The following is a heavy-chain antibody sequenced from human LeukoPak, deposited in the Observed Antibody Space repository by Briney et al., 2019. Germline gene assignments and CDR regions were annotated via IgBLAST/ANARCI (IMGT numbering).Heavy chain of an antibody. Sequence: GGSLRLSCAASGFTFSSYWMSWVRQAPGKGLEWVSAISGSGGSTYYADSVKGRFTISRDSSKNTLYLQMNSLRAEDTAVYYCAKAGDSSGYYFAIDYWGQGTLVTVSS. CDR2: ISGSGGST. CDR1: GFTFSSYW. D-gene: IGHD3-22*01. J-gene: IGHJ4*02. V-gene: IGHV3-23*01. CDR3: AKAGDSSGYYFAIDY.